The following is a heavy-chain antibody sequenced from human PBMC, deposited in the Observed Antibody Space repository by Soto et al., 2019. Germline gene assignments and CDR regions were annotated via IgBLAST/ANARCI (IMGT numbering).Heavy chain of an antibody. CDR2: IIPIFGTA. CDR1: GGTFSSYA. V-gene: IGHV1-69*01. Sequence: QVRLVQSGAEVKKPGSSVKVSCKASGGTFSSYAISWVRQAPGQGLEWMGGIIPIFGTANYAQKFQGRVTITADESTSTAYMELSSLRSEDTAVYYCARVRDSGYRGYYGMDVWGQGTTVTVSS. J-gene: IGHJ6*02. D-gene: IGHD3-22*01. CDR3: ARVRDSGYRGYYGMDV.